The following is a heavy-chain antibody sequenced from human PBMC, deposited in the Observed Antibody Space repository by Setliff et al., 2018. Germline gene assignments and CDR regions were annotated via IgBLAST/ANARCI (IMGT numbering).Heavy chain of an antibody. CDR1: GFIVSNNE. CDR2: TYSNGAT. CDR3: RLWFEETLRDY. D-gene: IGHD3-10*01. J-gene: IGHJ4*02. Sequence: GGSLRLSCEVSGFIVSNNEMSWVRQAPGKGLEWVSVTYSNGATNYADSVKGRFIISRDNSKNTLYLQMNSLRGEDTALYYCRLWFEETLRDYWGKGTLVTVSS. V-gene: IGHV3-53*01.